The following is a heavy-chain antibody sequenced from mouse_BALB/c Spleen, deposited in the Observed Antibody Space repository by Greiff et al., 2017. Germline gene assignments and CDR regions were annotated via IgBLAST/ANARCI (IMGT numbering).Heavy chain of an antibody. CDR2: ISSGSSTI. CDR3: ARGTTVVEAMDY. D-gene: IGHD1-1*01. V-gene: IGHV5-17*02. J-gene: IGHJ4*01. CDR1: GFTFSSFG. Sequence: EVQLVESGGGLVQPGGSRKLSCAASGFTFSSFGMHWVRQAPEKGLEWVAYISSGSSTIYYPDTVKGRFTISRDNPKNTLFLQMTRLSSEDTAMYCCARGTTVVEAMDYWGQGTSVTVSS.